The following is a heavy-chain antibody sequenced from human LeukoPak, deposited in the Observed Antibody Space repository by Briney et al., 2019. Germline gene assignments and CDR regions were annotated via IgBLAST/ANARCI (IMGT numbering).Heavy chain of an antibody. CDR1: GGSIARDC. CDR2: IYYRGST. Sequence: SESRSLTCTVAGGSIARDCWRWVRQPPGKGLEWIGYIYYRGSTNQNPPLSSRITISLDTTNTPFSQKLRSVTAADTAAYYCATEYCSGGNCYFDFCDQGTLVTVSS. J-gene: IGHJ4*02. CDR3: ATEYCSGGNCYFDF. V-gene: IGHV4-59*08. D-gene: IGHD2-15*01.